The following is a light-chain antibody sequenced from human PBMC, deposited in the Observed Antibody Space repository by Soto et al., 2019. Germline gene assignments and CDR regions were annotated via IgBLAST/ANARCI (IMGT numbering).Light chain of an antibody. J-gene: IGLJ2*01. CDR3: CSYAGKYTFL. CDR1: SSDVGGYTY. CDR2: DVT. Sequence: QSALTQPRSVSGSPGQSVTISCTGTSSDVGGYTYVSWYQQNAGKPPKLMIYDVTKRPSGVPDRFSGSKSGNTASLTISGLQAEDESYYYCCSYAGKYTFLFGAGTKVTVL. V-gene: IGLV2-11*01.